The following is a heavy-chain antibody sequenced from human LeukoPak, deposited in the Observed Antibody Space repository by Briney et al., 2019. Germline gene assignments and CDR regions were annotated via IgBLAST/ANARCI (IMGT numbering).Heavy chain of an antibody. V-gene: IGHV3-74*01. CDR1: GFTFSNFW. Sequence: GGSLRLSCAASGFTFSNFWLHWVRQAPGKGLEWVSRITSDGSSINYADSVQGRFTISRDNAKNTLYLRMNSLRAEDTAVYYCARGGYSSFDYWGQGALVTVSS. CDR2: ITSDGSSI. CDR3: ARGGYSSFDY. D-gene: IGHD2-15*01. J-gene: IGHJ4*02.